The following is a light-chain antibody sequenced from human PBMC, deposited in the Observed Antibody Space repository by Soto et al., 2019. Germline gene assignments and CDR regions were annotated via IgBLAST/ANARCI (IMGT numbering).Light chain of an antibody. J-gene: IGLJ1*01. CDR1: SSNIGSNA. Sequence: QSVLPQPPSASGTPGQRVTISCSGSSSNIGSNAVNWYQQLPGTAPKLLIYSNNQRPSGVPDRFSGSKSGTSASLAISRLQSEDEADYYCAAWDDSLNGHYVFGSGTKVTVL. CDR2: SNN. V-gene: IGLV1-44*01. CDR3: AAWDDSLNGHYV.